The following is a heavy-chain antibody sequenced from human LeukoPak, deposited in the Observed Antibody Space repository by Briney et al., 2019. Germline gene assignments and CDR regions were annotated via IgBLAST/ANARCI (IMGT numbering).Heavy chain of an antibody. D-gene: IGHD3-10*01. CDR1: GGSISSGGYS. V-gene: IGHV4-30-2*01. CDR2: IYHSGST. CDR3: AGMVRGVISMAFDY. Sequence: SETLSLTCAVSGGSISSGGYSWSWIRQPPGKGLEWIGYIYHSGSTYCNPSLKSRVTISVDRSKNQFSLKLSSVTVADTAVYYCAGMVRGVISMAFDYWGQGTLVTVSS. J-gene: IGHJ4*02.